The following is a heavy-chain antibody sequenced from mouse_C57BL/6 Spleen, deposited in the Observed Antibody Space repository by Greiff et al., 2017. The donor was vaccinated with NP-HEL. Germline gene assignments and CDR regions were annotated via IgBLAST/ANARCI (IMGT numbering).Heavy chain of an antibody. CDR1: GYTFTSYW. D-gene: IGHD2-3*01. J-gene: IGHJ4*01. CDR3: ARSGDGYSGYYAMDY. Sequence: QVQLQQSGTELVKPGASVKLSCKASGYTFTSYWMHWVKQRPGQGLEWIGNINPSNGGTNYNEKFKSKATLTVDKSSSTAYMQLSSLTSEDSAVYYCARSGDGYSGYYAMDYWGQGTSVTVSS. CDR2: INPSNGGT. V-gene: IGHV1-53*01.